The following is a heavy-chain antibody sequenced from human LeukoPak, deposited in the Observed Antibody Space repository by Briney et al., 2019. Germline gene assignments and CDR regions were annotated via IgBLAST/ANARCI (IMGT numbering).Heavy chain of an antibody. Sequence: GGSLRPSCAASGFTFSSYSMNWVRQAPGKGLEWVSSISISNSYIYYADSVKGRFTISRDNAKNSLYLQMNSLRAEDTAVYYCARVEAAAVHLNYWGQGTLVTVSS. CDR2: ISISNSYI. CDR3: ARVEAAAVHLNY. V-gene: IGHV3-21*01. CDR1: GFTFSSYS. D-gene: IGHD6-13*01. J-gene: IGHJ4*02.